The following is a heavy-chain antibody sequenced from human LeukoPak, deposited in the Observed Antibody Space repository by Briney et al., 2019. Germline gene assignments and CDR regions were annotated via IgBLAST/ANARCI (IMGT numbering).Heavy chain of an antibody. V-gene: IGHV3-21*01. Sequence: GGSLRLSCAASGFTFSSYSMNWVRQAPGKGLEWVSSISSSSSYIYYADSVKGRFTISRDNAKNSLHLQMNSLRAEDTAVYYCAREAEQQLVRSWFDPWGQGTLVTVSS. J-gene: IGHJ5*02. CDR2: ISSSSSYI. CDR3: AREAEQQLVRSWFDP. CDR1: GFTFSSYS. D-gene: IGHD6-13*01.